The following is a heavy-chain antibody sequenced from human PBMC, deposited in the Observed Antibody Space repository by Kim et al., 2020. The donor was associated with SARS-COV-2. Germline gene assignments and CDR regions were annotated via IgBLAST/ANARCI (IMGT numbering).Heavy chain of an antibody. D-gene: IGHD6-13*01. J-gene: IGHJ4*02. Sequence: SETLSLTCAVYGGSFSGYYWSWIRQPPGKGLEWIGEINHSGSTNYNPSLKSRVTISVDTSKNQFSLKLSSVTAADTAVYYCARASRWYLRGVSDYWGQGTLVTVSS. V-gene: IGHV4-34*01. CDR2: INHSGST. CDR1: GGSFSGYY. CDR3: ARASRWYLRGVSDY.